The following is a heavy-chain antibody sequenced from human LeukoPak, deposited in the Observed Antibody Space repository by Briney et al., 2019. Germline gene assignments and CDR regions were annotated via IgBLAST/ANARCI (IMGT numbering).Heavy chain of an antibody. CDR1: GFPFSRYW. Sequence: GGSLRLSCAASGFPFSRYWMHWVRHAPGKGLVWVSTIKSDWTTTNYADFVKGRFTISRDNAENKVYLQMHSLRVDDTAVYYCAGDSGSGWPLYWHFDLWGRGTLVTVSS. CDR3: AGDSGSGWPLYWHFDL. CDR2: IKSDWTTT. V-gene: IGHV3-74*01. J-gene: IGHJ2*01. D-gene: IGHD6-19*01.